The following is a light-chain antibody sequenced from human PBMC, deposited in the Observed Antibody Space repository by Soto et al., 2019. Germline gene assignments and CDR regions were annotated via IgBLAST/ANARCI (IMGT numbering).Light chain of an antibody. V-gene: IGLV2-8*01. J-gene: IGLJ3*02. CDR1: STDVGAYNY. CDR2: EVT. CDR3: GSHAGNSNLV. Sequence: QSALTQPPSASGSPGQSVTISCTGTSTDVGAYNYVSWYQQHPGKAPKLMIYEVTKRPSGVPDRFSGSKSGNTASLTVSGLQTEDEADYYCGSHAGNSNLVFGGGTKVTVL.